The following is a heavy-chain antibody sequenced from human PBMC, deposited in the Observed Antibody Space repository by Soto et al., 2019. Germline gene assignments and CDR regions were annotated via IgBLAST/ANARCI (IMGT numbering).Heavy chain of an antibody. CDR1: GFTFRSYG. D-gene: IGHD1-26*01. CDR2: ISYDGSNK. Sequence: GGSLRLSCAASGFTFRSYGMHWVRQAPGKGLEWVAVISYDGSNKYYADSVKGRFTISRDNSKNTLYLQMNSLRAEDTAVYYCAKGGVGSTSNAFDIWGQGTMVTVSS. CDR3: AKGGVGSTSNAFDI. V-gene: IGHV3-30*18. J-gene: IGHJ3*02.